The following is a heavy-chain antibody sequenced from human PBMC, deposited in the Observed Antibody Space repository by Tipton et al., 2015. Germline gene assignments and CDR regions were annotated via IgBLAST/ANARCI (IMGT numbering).Heavy chain of an antibody. V-gene: IGHV4-31*03. D-gene: IGHD2-21*02. CDR1: GGSISSAGYY. CDR3: ARDPSPTSCGGDCYPWYFDL. CDR2: IYYTGKT. J-gene: IGHJ2*01. Sequence: TLSLTCTVSGGSISSAGYYWSWIRQHPGKGLEWIGYIYYTGKTYFNPSLKSRITISVDTSNNQFSLKLSSVTAADTAVYYCARDPSPTSCGGDCYPWYFDLWGRGTLVTVSS.